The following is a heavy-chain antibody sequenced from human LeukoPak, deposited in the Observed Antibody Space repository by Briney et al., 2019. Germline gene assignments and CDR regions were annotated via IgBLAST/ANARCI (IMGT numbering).Heavy chain of an antibody. D-gene: IGHD3-3*01. V-gene: IGHV4-59*01. CDR1: GGSIRSYY. CDR3: ARSYDTNFDY. CDR2: IYFSGST. Sequence: ASETLSLTCTVSGGSIRSYYWSWIRQSPGKGLEWIGYIYFSGSTSYNPSLKSRVTISVDRSKNQFSLKLSSVAAADTAVYYCARSYDTNFDYWGQGTLVTVSS. J-gene: IGHJ4*02.